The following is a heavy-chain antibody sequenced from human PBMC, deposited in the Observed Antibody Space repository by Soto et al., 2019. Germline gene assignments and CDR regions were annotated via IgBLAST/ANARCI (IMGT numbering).Heavy chain of an antibody. CDR1: GGSLSGYY. Sequence: PSETLSLTCAVYGGSLSGYYWSWIRQPPGKGLEWIGEINHSGSTNYNPSLKSRVTISVDTSKNQFSLKLSSVTAADTAVYYCARGWQLVPDYWGQGTLVTVSS. J-gene: IGHJ4*02. V-gene: IGHV4-34*01. CDR3: ARGWQLVPDY. CDR2: INHSGST. D-gene: IGHD6-6*01.